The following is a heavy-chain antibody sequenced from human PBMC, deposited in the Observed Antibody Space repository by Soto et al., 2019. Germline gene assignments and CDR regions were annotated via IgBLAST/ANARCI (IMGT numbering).Heavy chain of an antibody. J-gene: IGHJ3*02. V-gene: IGHV1-18*01. CDR3: ARGHYGDYQLEALDI. D-gene: IGHD4-17*01. CDR1: GYTFTSYG. Sequence: VSCKASGYTFTSYGISWVRQAPGQGLEWMGWISAYNGNTNYAQKLQGRVTMTTDTSTSTAYMELRSLRSDDTAVYYCARGHYGDYQLEALDIWGQGTMVTVSS. CDR2: ISAYNGNT.